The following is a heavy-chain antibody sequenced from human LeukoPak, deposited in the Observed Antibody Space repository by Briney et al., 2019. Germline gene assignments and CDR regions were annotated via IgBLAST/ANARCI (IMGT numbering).Heavy chain of an antibody. J-gene: IGHJ4*02. CDR1: GYTLTELS. CDR3: ATVIEPHYDFWSGYYFDY. V-gene: IGHV1-24*01. CDR2: FDPEDGET. Sequence: APVKVSCKVSGYTLTELSMHWVRQAPGKGLEWMGGFDPEDGETIYAQKFQGRVTMTEDTSTDTAYMELSSLRSEDTAVYYCATVIEPHYDFWSGYYFDYWGQGTLVTVSS. D-gene: IGHD3-3*01.